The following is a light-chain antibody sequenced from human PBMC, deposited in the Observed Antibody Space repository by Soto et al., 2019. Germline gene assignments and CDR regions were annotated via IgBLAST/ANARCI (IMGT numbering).Light chain of an antibody. CDR2: DVN. J-gene: IGLJ3*02. Sequence: QSVLTQPRSVSGSPGQSVTTSCTGTSSDVGDYNYVSWYQQHPGKAPKLMIYDVNKRPSGVPDRFSGSKSGNTASLTISGLQAEDEADYYCCSYAGSYTLWVFGGGTKLTVL. V-gene: IGLV2-11*01. CDR3: CSYAGSYTLWV. CDR1: SSDVGDYNY.